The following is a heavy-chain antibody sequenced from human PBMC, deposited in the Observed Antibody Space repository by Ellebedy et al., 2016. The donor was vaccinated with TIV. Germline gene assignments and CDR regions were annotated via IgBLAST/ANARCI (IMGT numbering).Heavy chain of an antibody. Sequence: AASVKVSCKASTFTFVNYFIHWMRQALGQGLEWMGVINPGGDGATYAQKFPGKITITRDTSTSTVYLDLSSLTSDDTAVYYCAREPNGWYHFDFWGQGTLVTVSS. J-gene: IGHJ4*02. D-gene: IGHD6-19*01. CDR2: INPGGDGA. V-gene: IGHV1-46*01. CDR1: TFTFVNYF. CDR3: AREPNGWYHFDF.